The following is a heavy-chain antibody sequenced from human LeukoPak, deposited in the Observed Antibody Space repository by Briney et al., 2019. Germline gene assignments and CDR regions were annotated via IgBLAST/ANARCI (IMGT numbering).Heavy chain of an antibody. Sequence: SGGSLSLSCAASGFTFDDYGMSWVRQAPGKGLEWVSGINWSGGSTGYADSVKGRFTISRDNAKNSLYLQMNSLRAEDTALYHCARGVRGGSYFDGWDYWGQGTLVTVSS. V-gene: IGHV3-20*01. CDR1: GFTFDDYG. J-gene: IGHJ4*02. CDR3: ARGVRGGSYFDGWDY. D-gene: IGHD1-26*01. CDR2: INWSGGST.